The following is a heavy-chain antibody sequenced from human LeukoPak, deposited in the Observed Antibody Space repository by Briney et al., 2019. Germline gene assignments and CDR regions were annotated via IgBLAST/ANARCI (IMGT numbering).Heavy chain of an antibody. CDR3: ARYSDSSGYYDY. Sequence: PSETLSLTCSVSGVSINNYCWSWIRQPPGKGLEWIGYIYYSGSTNYKSSLKSRVTISVDTSKNQFSLKLTSVTAADTAVYYCARYSDSSGYYDYWRQGTLVTVSS. CDR1: GVSINNYC. V-gene: IGHV4-59*12. CDR2: IYYSGST. J-gene: IGHJ4*02. D-gene: IGHD3-22*01.